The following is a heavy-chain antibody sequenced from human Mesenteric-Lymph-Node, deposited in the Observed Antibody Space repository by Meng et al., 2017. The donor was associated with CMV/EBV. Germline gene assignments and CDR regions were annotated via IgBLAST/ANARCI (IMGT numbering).Heavy chain of an antibody. CDR2: ISGSGGST. J-gene: IGHJ4*02. CDR3: ACSTGYSSSWYWSSIDY. D-gene: IGHD6-13*01. V-gene: IGHV3-23*01. Sequence: GESLKISCAASGFTFSSYAMSWVRQAPGKGLEWVSAISGSGGSTYYADSVKGRFTISRDNSKNTLYLQMNSLRAEDTAVYYCACSTGYSSSWYWSSIDYWGQGTLVTVSS. CDR1: GFTFSSYA.